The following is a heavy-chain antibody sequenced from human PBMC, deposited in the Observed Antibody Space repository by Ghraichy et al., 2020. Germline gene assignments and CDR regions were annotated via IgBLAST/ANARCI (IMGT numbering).Heavy chain of an antibody. Sequence: NLSLTCTVSGGSISSYYWSWIRQPAGKGLEWIGRIYTSGSTNYNPSLKSRVTMSVDTSKNQFSLKLSSVTAADTAVYYCARDLSYGDYELDYFDYWGQGTLVTVSS. CDR1: GGSISSYY. V-gene: IGHV4-4*07. CDR3: ARDLSYGDYELDYFDY. J-gene: IGHJ4*02. CDR2: IYTSGST. D-gene: IGHD4-17*01.